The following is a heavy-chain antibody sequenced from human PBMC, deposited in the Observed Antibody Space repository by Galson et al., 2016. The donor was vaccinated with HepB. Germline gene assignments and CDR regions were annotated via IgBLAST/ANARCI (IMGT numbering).Heavy chain of an antibody. J-gene: IGHJ6*02. D-gene: IGHD3-22*01. Sequence: SLRLSCAASEFTVSTNHMSWVRQAPGKGLEWVATIYRVGTTSYAESVRGRFTVSRDISKNTLSLQMNSLRSGDTAVYYCVRYCDSNGYYPGGMDVWGQGTTVT. CDR2: IYRVGTT. V-gene: IGHV3-53*01. CDR1: EFTVSTNH. CDR3: VRYCDSNGYYPGGMDV.